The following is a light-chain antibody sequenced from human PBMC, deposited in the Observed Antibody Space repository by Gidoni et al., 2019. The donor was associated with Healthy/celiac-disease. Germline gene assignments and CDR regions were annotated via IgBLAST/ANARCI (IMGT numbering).Light chain of an antibody. Sequence: DIQMTHSPSSLSASVGDRVTITCRASQSISSYLNWYQQKPGKAPKLLIYAASSLLNGVPSRFSGRGSGTGFHLTISSLQPGDFATFYCQQGYSTPWTFGQGTKVEIK. CDR2: AAS. V-gene: IGKV1-39*01. CDR1: QSISSY. CDR3: QQGYSTPWT. J-gene: IGKJ1*01.